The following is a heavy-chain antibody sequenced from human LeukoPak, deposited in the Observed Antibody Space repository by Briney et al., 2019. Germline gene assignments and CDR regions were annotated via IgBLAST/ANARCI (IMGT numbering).Heavy chain of an antibody. D-gene: IGHD6-13*01. CDR2: IYTSGST. CDR1: GGSISSYY. J-gene: IGHJ4*02. V-gene: IGHV4-4*07. CDR3: ARDRDSSSWYVGYYFDY. Sequence: PSETLSLTCTVSGGSISSYYWSWIRQPAGKGLEWIGRIYTSGSTNYNPSLKSRVTMSVDTSKNQFSLKLSSVTAADTAVYYCARDRDSSSWYVGYYFDYWGQGTLVTVSS.